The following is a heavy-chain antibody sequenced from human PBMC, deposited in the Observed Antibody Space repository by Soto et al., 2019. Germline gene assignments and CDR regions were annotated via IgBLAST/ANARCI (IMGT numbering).Heavy chain of an antibody. D-gene: IGHD6-13*01. J-gene: IGHJ6*02. Sequence: QIQLVQSGAEVKKPGASVKVSCKASGYTFTSYGISWVRQAPGQGLEWMGGIIPIFGTANYAQKFQGRVTITADESTSTAYMELSSLRSEDTAVYYCARVEAAAGTFSYYYYGMDVWGQGTTVTVSS. CDR2: IIPIFGTA. V-gene: IGHV1-69*13. CDR1: GYTFTSYG. CDR3: ARVEAAAGTFSYYYYGMDV.